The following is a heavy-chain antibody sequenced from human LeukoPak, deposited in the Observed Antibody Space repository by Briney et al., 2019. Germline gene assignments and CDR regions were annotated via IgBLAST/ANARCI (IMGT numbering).Heavy chain of an antibody. Sequence: GGSLRLSCAASGLAFSSYAMSWGRQAPGKGLEWVSSISTTGSTTYYADSVRGRFTISRDNSQNTLSLQMDSLTAADTAVYSCATYDLWTTYYTFQYWGQGTLVSVSS. D-gene: IGHD3-3*01. CDR3: ATYDLWTTYYTFQY. CDR1: GLAFSSYA. V-gene: IGHV3-23*01. CDR2: ISTTGSTT. J-gene: IGHJ4*02.